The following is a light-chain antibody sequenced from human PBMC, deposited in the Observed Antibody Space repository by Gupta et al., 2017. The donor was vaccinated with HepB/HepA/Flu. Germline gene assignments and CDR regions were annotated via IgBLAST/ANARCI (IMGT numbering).Light chain of an antibody. Sequence: QSALTQPASVSGSPGQSISISCTRTNNDVGSYNLVSWYQQHPGEVPKLIIYEVTKRPSGVSNRFSVSKSGNTASLTISGLQAEDEADYYCCSYVGSGPLFFGGGTKVTVL. CDR2: EVT. CDR1: NNDVGSYNL. J-gene: IGLJ2*01. CDR3: CSYVGSGPLF. V-gene: IGLV2-23*02.